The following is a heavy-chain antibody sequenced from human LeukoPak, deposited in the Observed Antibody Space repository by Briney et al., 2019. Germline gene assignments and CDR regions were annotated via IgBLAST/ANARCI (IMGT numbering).Heavy chain of an antibody. D-gene: IGHD3-3*01. CDR3: ARDRNVLRFLEWLPRDAFDI. J-gene: IGHJ3*02. V-gene: IGHV1-18*01. CDR1: GYTFTSYG. CDR2: ISAYNGNT. Sequence: ASVTVSCKASGYTFTSYGISWVRQAPGQGLEWMGWISAYNGNTNYAQKLQGRVTMTTDTSTSTAYMELRSLRSDDTAVYYCARDRNVLRFLEWLPRDAFDIWGQGTMVTVSS.